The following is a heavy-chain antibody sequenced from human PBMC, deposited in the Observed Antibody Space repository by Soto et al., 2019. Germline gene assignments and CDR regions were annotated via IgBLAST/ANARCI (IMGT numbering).Heavy chain of an antibody. CDR1: GFTFRDYY. CDR2: VSHDGRNT. Sequence: PGGSLRLSCAASGFTFRDYYMTWLRQAPGKGLEWVAVVSHDGRNTHYADSVKGRFTISRDSSKNTVSLEMTSLRAEDTAVYYCAKGGRQWLVTSDFNYWGQGALVTVSS. V-gene: IGHV3-30*18. D-gene: IGHD6-19*01. CDR3: AKGGRQWLVTSDFNY. J-gene: IGHJ4*02.